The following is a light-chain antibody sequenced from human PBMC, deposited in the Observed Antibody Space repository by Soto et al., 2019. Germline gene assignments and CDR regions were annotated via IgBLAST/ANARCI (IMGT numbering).Light chain of an antibody. CDR3: QQYGSSLIFT. CDR1: QSVSSSY. Sequence: EIGLTQSPGTLSLSPGERATLSCRASQSVSSSYLAWYQQKPGQAPRLLIYGASSRATGIPDRFSGSGSGTDFTLTISRLEPEDFAVYYCQQYGSSLIFTFGPGTKVDSK. CDR2: GAS. V-gene: IGKV3-20*01. J-gene: IGKJ3*01.